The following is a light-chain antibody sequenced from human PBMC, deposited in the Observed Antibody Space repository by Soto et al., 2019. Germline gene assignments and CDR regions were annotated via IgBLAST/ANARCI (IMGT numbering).Light chain of an antibody. V-gene: IGKV3-15*01. CDR3: QQYNNWPRT. Sequence: EIVMTQSPATLSESPGERVSLSCRASQNINNNLAWYQHKPGQAPRLLIFGASTRATGISARFSGSGSGTDFTLTISRLEPEDFAVYYCQQYNNWPRTFGQGTKV. CDR1: QNINNN. CDR2: GAS. J-gene: IGKJ1*01.